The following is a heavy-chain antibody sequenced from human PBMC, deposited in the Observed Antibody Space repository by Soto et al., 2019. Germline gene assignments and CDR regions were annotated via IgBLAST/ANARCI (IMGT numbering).Heavy chain of an antibody. Sequence: PSETLSLTCAVYGGSFSGYYWSWIRQPPGKGLEWIGEINHSGSTNYNPPLKSRVTISVDTSKNQFSLKLSSVTAADTAVYYCARGSNSSTSYYFDYWGQGTLVTVSS. CDR1: GGSFSGYY. CDR2: INHSGST. J-gene: IGHJ4*02. CDR3: ARGSNSSTSYYFDY. D-gene: IGHD2-2*01. V-gene: IGHV4-34*01.